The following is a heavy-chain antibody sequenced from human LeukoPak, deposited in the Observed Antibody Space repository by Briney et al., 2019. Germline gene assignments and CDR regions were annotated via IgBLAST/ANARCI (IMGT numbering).Heavy chain of an antibody. Sequence: GRSLRLSCAASGFTFSSYAMTCGRQAPGKGLEWVSGISGSGGTTYYADSVKGRFTISRDNSNNTLYLQMNSLRAEDTAVYYCAKDRWDSVIVPALGDLGYWGQGTLVTVSS. V-gene: IGHV3-23*01. J-gene: IGHJ4*02. CDR3: AKDRWDSVIVPALGDLGY. D-gene: IGHD2-2*01. CDR1: GFTFSSYA. CDR2: ISGSGGTT.